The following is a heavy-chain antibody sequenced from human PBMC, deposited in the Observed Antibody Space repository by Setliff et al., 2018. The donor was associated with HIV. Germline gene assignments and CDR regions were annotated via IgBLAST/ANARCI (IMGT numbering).Heavy chain of an antibody. CDR2: MHTSGST. CDR1: GGSISFGCYY. V-gene: IGHV4-61*02. J-gene: IGHJ4*02. Sequence: PSETLSLTCTVSGGSISFGCYYWSWIRQPAGKGLEWIGRMHTSGSTSYSPSLKSRVTISIDTSKNQFSLELTSLIAADTAVYYCAREECTSWPRVHYWGQGALVTV. D-gene: IGHD6-13*01. CDR3: AREECTSWPRVHY.